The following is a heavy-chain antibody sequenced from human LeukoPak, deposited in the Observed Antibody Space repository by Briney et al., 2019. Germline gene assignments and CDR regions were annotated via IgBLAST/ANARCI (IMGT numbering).Heavy chain of an antibody. CDR3: ARSPGSSSWFDP. D-gene: IGHD6-6*01. V-gene: IGHV1-69*06. Sequence: ASVKVSCKASGGTFSSYAISWVRQAPGQGLEWMGGIIPIFGTANYAQKFQGRVTITADKSTSTAYMELSSLRSEDTAVYYCARSPGSSSWFDPWGQGTLVTVSS. J-gene: IGHJ5*02. CDR2: IIPIFGTA. CDR1: GGTFSSYA.